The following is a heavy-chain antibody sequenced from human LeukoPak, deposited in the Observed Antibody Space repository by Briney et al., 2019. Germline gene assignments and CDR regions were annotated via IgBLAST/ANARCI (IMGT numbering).Heavy chain of an antibody. CDR1: GFTFSDYA. V-gene: IGHV3-48*03. Sequence: GGSLRLSCAASGFTFSDYAMNWVRQAPGKGLEWVSYISSSANIIYYEDSVKGRVTISRDNAKNSLCLQMNSLRAEDTAVYYCARDGRTYGDAFDIWGQGTMVTVSS. D-gene: IGHD4-17*01. J-gene: IGHJ3*02. CDR2: ISSSANII. CDR3: ARDGRTYGDAFDI.